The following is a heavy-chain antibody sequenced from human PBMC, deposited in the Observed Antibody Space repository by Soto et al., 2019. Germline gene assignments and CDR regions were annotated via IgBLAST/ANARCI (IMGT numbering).Heavy chain of an antibody. CDR3: ARIVGATSLSFNDAFDI. CDR1: GFSLSTSGMC. V-gene: IGHV2-70*01. Sequence: SCPTLVNPTQTLTLTCTFSGFSLSTSGMCVSWIRQPPGKALEWLALIDWDDDKYYSTSLKTRLTISKDTSKNQVVLTMTNMETVDTATYYCARIVGATSLSFNDAFDIWGQGTMVTVSS. J-gene: IGHJ3*02. D-gene: IGHD1-26*01. CDR2: IDWDDDK.